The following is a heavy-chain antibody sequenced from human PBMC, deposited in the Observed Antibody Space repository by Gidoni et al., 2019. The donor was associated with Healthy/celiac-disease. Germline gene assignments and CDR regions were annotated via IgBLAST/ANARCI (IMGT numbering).Heavy chain of an antibody. CDR1: GGSISGYS. CDR2: IYTNGST. V-gene: IGHV4-4*07. J-gene: IGHJ6*02. Sequence: QVQLQESGPGLVKPSETLSLTCTVSGGSISGYSWSWIRQPAGKGLEWIGRIYTNGSTNYNPSLKSRVTMSVDTSKNQFSLKLSSVTAADTAVYYCARDNPSDGRYYYYGMDVWGQGTTVTVSS. CDR3: ARDNPSDGRYYYYGMDV. D-gene: IGHD2-15*01.